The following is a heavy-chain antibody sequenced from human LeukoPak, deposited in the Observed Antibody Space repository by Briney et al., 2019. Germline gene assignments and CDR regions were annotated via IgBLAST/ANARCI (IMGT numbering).Heavy chain of an antibody. CDR3: AKPTDPYYYDSSGSEPLDC. CDR2: ISGSGGST. Sequence: PGGSLRLSCAASGFTFSSYAMSWVRQAPGKGLEWVSAISGSGGSTYYADSVKGRFTISRDNSKDTLYLQMNSLRAEDTAVYYCAKPTDPYYYDSSGSEPLDCWGQGTLVTVSS. V-gene: IGHV3-23*01. D-gene: IGHD3-22*01. CDR1: GFTFSSYA. J-gene: IGHJ4*02.